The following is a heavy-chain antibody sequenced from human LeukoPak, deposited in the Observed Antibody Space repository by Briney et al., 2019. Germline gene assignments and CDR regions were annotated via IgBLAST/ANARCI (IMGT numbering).Heavy chain of an antibody. CDR2: IIPILGIA. CDR3: ARASSPYYYDSSGYYHLDY. D-gene: IGHD3-22*01. CDR1: GGTFSSCA. J-gene: IGHJ4*02. V-gene: IGHV1-69*04. Sequence: SVKVSCKASGGTFSSCAISWVRQAPGQGLEWMGRIIPILGIANYAQKFQGRVTITADKSTSTAYMELSSLRSEDTAVYYCARASSPYYYDSSGYYHLDYWGQGTLVTVSS.